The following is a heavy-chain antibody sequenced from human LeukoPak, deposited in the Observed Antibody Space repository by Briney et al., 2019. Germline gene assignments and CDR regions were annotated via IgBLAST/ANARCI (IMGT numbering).Heavy chain of an antibody. V-gene: IGHV3-64*02. J-gene: IGHJ4*02. CDR3: TRDGGSFCDFDY. CDR2: INTDGRIT. CDR1: GFSFRNFA. Sequence: PGGSLRLSCVASGFSFRNFAIHWVRQAPGKGLEYVSVINTDGRITYYPDSVKGRFTISRDNSKNTVYLQMGSLRGEDMAVYYCTRDGGSFCDFDYWGQGALVTVSS. D-gene: IGHD1-26*01.